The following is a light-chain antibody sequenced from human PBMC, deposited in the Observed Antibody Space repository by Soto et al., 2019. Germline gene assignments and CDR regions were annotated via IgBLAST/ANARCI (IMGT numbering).Light chain of an antibody. Sequence: DIQMTQSPSTLSGSVGDRVTITCRASQTISSWLAWYQQKPGKAPKLLIYKASTLKSGVPSRFSRSGSGTEFTLTVSCRQPHDFVSYYRQHYNSYSEAFGQGTKVELK. CDR3: QHYNSYSEA. V-gene: IGKV1-5*03. CDR1: QTISSW. CDR2: KAS. J-gene: IGKJ1*01.